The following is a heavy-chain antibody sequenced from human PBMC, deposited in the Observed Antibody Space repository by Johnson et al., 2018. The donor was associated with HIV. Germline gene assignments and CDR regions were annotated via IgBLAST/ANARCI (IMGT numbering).Heavy chain of an antibody. CDR1: GFTFDDHA. CDR3: AKGGDTTGYDSFDI. CDR2: ISWDGGST. V-gene: IGHV3-43D*03. Sequence: VQLVESGGGLIQPGGSLRLSCAASGFTFDDHAMHWVRQAPGKGLAWVSLISWDGGSTYYGDSVKGRFTVSRDNSKNSLYLQMNSLRTEDTALYYCAKGGDTTGYDSFDIWGQGTMVTVSS. D-gene: IGHD1-26*01. J-gene: IGHJ3*02.